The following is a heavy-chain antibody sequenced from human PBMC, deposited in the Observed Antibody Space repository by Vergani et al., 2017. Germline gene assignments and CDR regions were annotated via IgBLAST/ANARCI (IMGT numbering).Heavy chain of an antibody. CDR3: ARDPYYYGSGSYFPRFDY. J-gene: IGHJ4*02. CDR2: ISAYTGNT. D-gene: IGHD3-10*01. V-gene: IGHV1-18*04. Sequence: QVQLVQSGAEVKKPGASVKVSCKASGYTFTSYGISWVRQAPGQGLEWMGWISAYTGNTNYAQKLQGRVTMTTDTSTSTAYMELRSLRSDDTAVYYFARDPYYYGSGSYFPRFDYWGQGTLVTVSS. CDR1: GYTFTSYG.